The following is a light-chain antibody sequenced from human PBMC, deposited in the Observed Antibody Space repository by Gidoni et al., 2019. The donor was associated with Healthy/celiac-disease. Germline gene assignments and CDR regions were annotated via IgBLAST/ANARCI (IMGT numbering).Light chain of an antibody. Sequence: EIVLTQSPATLSLSPGERATLSCRASQSVSSFLAWYQQKPGQAPRLLIYDASNRATGIPARFSGSGSGTDSTLTISSLEPEDFAVYYCQQRSNWPTFXQXTKLEIK. J-gene: IGKJ2*01. V-gene: IGKV3-11*01. CDR2: DAS. CDR1: QSVSSF. CDR3: QQRSNWPT.